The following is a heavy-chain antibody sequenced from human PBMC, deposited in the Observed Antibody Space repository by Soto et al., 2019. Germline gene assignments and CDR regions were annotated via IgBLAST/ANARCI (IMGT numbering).Heavy chain of an antibody. CDR3: ERSIENSVSEMGY. J-gene: IGHJ4*02. CDR2: ISENGDIQ. D-gene: IGHD1-26*01. CDR1: GLTFSSSI. Sequence: PVVSLILSCTVSGLTFSSSIFHWFRQAPGKGLEWVALISENGDIQYSTDSVRGRFLVSRDTFNNTIYLQMNSLRPEDTGEYFCERSIENSVSEMGYWGQGALVTVSS. V-gene: IGHV3-30-3*01.